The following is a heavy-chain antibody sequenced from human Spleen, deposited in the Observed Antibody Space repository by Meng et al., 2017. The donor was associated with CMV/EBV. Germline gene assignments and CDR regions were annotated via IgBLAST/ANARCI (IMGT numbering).Heavy chain of an antibody. V-gene: IGHV4-34*01. D-gene: IGHD3-3*01. CDR3: ARNSIKYYDFWSGYYIP. CDR1: GGSLSGYY. Sequence: GGSLSGYYWSWLRQPPGKGLEWIGEIKHSGSTNYNPSLKSRVTISVDTSKNQFSLKLSSVTAADTAVYYCARNSIKYYDFWSGYYIPWGQGTLVTVSS. J-gene: IGHJ5*02. CDR2: IKHSGST.